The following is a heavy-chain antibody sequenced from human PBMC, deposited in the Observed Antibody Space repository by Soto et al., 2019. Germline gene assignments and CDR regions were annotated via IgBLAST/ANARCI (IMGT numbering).Heavy chain of an antibody. CDR3: ARDRLRGDSNSGFYS. CDR2: INTHTGNR. V-gene: IGHV1-18*01. Sequence: QINLVQSGAEVRNPGASVKVSCQASGYSFSQYGLNWVRQAPGQGLEWMGWINTHTGNRDYAQKFEDRITMTADTSANIVYMKLRGLRSAATAIYFCARDRLRGDSNSGFYSWGQGTLVTVSS. J-gene: IGHJ4*02. D-gene: IGHD1-26*01. CDR1: GYSFSQYG.